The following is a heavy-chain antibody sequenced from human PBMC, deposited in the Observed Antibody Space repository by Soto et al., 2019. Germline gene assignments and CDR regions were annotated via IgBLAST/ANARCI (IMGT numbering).Heavy chain of an antibody. CDR3: AREPLSGDSGWYTYFDS. CDR1: GGSFTSYA. J-gene: IGHJ4*02. CDR2: IIPIFDTS. D-gene: IGHD6-19*01. V-gene: IGHV1-69*06. Sequence: GASVKVSCKASGGSFTSYAFSWVRQAPRQGLEWIGVIIPIFDTSTYAQNFQGRLTVTANKSANTVYMELNSLTSDDTAIYFCAREPLSGDSGWYTYFDSWGQGTLVTVSS.